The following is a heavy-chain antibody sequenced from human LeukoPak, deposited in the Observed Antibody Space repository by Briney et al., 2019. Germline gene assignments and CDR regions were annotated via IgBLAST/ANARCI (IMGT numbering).Heavy chain of an antibody. V-gene: IGHV4-59*01. CDR3: ARDRTRITRGAFDI. Sequence: SETLSLTCTVSGDSISSYYWSWVRQPPGRGLEWIGYFYNSGGTNYNPSLKSRVTISVDTSKNHFSLRLSSVTAADTAVYYCARDRTRITRGAFDIWGQGTVVTVSS. CDR2: FYNSGGT. D-gene: IGHD1-20*01. CDR1: GDSISSYY. J-gene: IGHJ3*02.